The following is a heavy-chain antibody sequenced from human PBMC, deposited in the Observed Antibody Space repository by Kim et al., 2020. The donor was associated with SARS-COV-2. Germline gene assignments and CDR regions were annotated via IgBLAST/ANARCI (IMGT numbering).Heavy chain of an antibody. V-gene: IGHV3-49*04. Sequence: GGSLRLSCIASGFTFGDYAMSWVRQAPGKGLEWVGFIRSKAYGGTTEYAASVKGRFAISRDDSKSIAYLQMNSLKTEDSAVYYCSRMALDCSSASCYVDYWGQGTLVIVSS. CDR3: SRMALDCSSASCYVDY. CDR1: GFTFGDYA. J-gene: IGHJ4*02. CDR2: IRSKAYGGTT. D-gene: IGHD2-2*01.